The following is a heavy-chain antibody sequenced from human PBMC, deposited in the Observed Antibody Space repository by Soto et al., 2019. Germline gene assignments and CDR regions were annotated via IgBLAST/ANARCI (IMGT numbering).Heavy chain of an antibody. CDR3: ARARTHYDFWSGYQGPLDWFDP. Sequence: PSETLSLTCTVSGGSISSGGYYWSWIRQHPGKGLEWIGYIYYSGSTYYNPSLKSRVTISVDTSKNQFSLKLSSVTAADTAVYYCARARTHYDFWSGYQGPLDWFDPWGQGTLVTVSS. V-gene: IGHV4-31*03. CDR1: GGSISSGGYY. D-gene: IGHD3-3*01. CDR2: IYYSGST. J-gene: IGHJ5*02.